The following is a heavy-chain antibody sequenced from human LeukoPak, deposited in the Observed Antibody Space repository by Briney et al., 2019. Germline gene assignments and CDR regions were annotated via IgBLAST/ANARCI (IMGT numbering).Heavy chain of an antibody. CDR1: GFTFSSYG. CDR2: IWYDGSNK. CDR3: ARGSGLVVRGDYFDY. V-gene: IGHV3-33*08. D-gene: IGHD3-10*01. J-gene: IGHJ4*02. Sequence: PGGSLRLSCAASGFTFSSYGMHWVRQAPGKGLGWVAVIWYDGSNKYYVDSVKGRVTISRDNSKNTLYLQMNSLRVEDTAVYYCARGSGLVVRGDYFDYWGQGTLVTVSS.